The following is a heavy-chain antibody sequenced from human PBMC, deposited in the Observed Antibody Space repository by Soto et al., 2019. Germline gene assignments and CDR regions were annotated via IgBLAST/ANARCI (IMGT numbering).Heavy chain of an antibody. CDR3: ASPGGGYGSGSYYFEY. Sequence: PSETLSLTCAVYGGSFSGYYWSWIRQPPGKGLEWIGEINHSGSTNYNPSLKSRVTISVDTSKNQFSLKLSSVTAADTAVYYCASPGGGYGSGSYYFEYWGQGTLVTVSS. CDR1: GGSFSGYY. CDR2: INHSGST. D-gene: IGHD3-10*01. J-gene: IGHJ4*02. V-gene: IGHV4-34*01.